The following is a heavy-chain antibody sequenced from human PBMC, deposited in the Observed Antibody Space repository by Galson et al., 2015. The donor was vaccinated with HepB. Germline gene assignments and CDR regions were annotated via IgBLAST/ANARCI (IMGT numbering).Heavy chain of an antibody. CDR2: IRSKAYGGTT. J-gene: IGHJ4*02. CDR1: GFTFGDYA. CDR3: TRTEGVLEWFRASESPFDY. Sequence: SLRLSCAASGFTFGDYAMSWFRQAPGKGLEWVGFIRSKAYGGTTEYAASVKGRFTISRDDSKSIAYLQMNSLKTEDTAVYYCTRTEGVLEWFRASESPFDYWGQGTLVTVSS. V-gene: IGHV3-49*03. D-gene: IGHD3-3*01.